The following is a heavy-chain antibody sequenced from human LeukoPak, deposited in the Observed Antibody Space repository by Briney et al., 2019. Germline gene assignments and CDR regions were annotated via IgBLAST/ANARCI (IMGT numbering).Heavy chain of an antibody. CDR3: ARWNPSIAASDY. J-gene: IGHJ4*02. D-gene: IGHD6-6*01. CDR1: GYTFSTYY. CDR2: INPSSGHT. Sequence: ASVKVSCKASGYTFSTYYMHWVRQAPGQGLEWMGMINPSSGHTSYAQKFQGRVTMTRDASTSTVYMELSSLRSEDAAVYYCARWNPSIAASDYWGQGTLVTVSS. V-gene: IGHV1-46*01.